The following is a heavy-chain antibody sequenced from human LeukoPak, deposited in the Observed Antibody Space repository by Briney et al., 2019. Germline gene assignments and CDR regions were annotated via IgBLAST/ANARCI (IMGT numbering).Heavy chain of an antibody. CDR2: INHSGST. CDR3: ARHPYYYDSSGYSGNGY. J-gene: IGHJ4*02. D-gene: IGHD3-22*01. CDR1: GGSFSGYY. V-gene: IGHV4-34*01. Sequence: SETLSLTCAVYGGSFSGYYWSWIRQPPGKGLEWIGEINHSGSTNYNPSLKSRVTISVDTSKNQFSLKLSSVTAADTAVYCCARHPYYYDSSGYSGNGYWGQGTLVIVSS.